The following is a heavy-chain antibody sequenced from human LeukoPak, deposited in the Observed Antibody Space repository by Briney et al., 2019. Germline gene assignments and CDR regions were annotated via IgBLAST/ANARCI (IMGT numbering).Heavy chain of an antibody. V-gene: IGHV1-18*01. Sequence: GASVKVSCKASGYTFTNYGISWVRQAPGQGLEWMGWISGYNGKTNYAQNFQGRVTVTIDTPTSTAYMELRSLRSDDTAVYYCARWSGGSDWLYHYGMDVWGQGTTVTVSS. D-gene: IGHD6-19*01. J-gene: IGHJ6*02. CDR2: ISGYNGKT. CDR1: GYTFTNYG. CDR3: ARWSGGSDWLYHYGMDV.